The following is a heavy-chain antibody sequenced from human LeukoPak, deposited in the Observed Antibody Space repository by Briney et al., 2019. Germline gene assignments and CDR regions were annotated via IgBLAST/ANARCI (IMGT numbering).Heavy chain of an antibody. CDR2: ISTSGRAI. CDR3: ARARNDYDSNGFSLLDY. CDR1: GFTFSNYN. D-gene: IGHD3-22*01. Sequence: GSLRLSCAASGFTFSNYNMNWVRQAPGKGLEWVSYISTSGRAIFYADSVKGRFTISRDNAKNSLFLQMNSLRDEDTAVYYCARARNDYDSNGFSLLDYWGQGTLVTVSS. V-gene: IGHV3-48*02. J-gene: IGHJ4*02.